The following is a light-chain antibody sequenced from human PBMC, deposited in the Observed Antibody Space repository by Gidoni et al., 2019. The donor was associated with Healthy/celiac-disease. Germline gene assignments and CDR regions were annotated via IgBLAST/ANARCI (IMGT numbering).Light chain of an antibody. CDR1: SSDVGGYNY. CDR2: EVS. Sequence: QSALTQPASVSGSPGQSITISCTGTSSDVGGYNYVSWYQQPPGKAPKLMIYEVSNRPSGVSNRFSGSKSGNTSSLTISGLQAEDEADYYCSSYTSSSPLDFGGGTKLTVL. CDR3: SSYTSSSPLD. J-gene: IGLJ2*01. V-gene: IGLV2-14*01.